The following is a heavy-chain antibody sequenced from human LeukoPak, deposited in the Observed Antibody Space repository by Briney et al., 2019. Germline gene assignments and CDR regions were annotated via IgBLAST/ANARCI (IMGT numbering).Heavy chain of an antibody. CDR2: INPNSGGT. D-gene: IGHD5-24*01. CDR3: ARGDGYNWPGGGGY. J-gene: IGHJ4*02. V-gene: IGHV1-2*04. Sequence: GESLKISCKGSGYTFTGYYMHWVRQAPGQGLEWMGWINPNSGGTNYAQKFQGWVTMTRDTSISTAYMELGRLRSDDTAVYYCARGDGYNWPGGGGYWGQGTLVTVSS. CDR1: GYTFTGYY.